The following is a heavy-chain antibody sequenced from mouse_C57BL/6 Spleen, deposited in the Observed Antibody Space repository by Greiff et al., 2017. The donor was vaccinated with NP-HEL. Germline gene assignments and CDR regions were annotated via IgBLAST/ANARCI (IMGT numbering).Heavy chain of an antibody. Sequence: EVQGVESGAELVRPGASVKLSCTASGFNIKDDYMHWVKQRPEQGLEWIGWIDPENGDTEYASKFQGKATITADTSSNTAYLQLSSLTSEDTAVYYCTRSSGYPVDYWGQGTTLTVSS. CDR1: GFNIKDDY. J-gene: IGHJ2*01. V-gene: IGHV14-4*01. D-gene: IGHD3-2*02. CDR2: IDPENGDT. CDR3: TRSSGYPVDY.